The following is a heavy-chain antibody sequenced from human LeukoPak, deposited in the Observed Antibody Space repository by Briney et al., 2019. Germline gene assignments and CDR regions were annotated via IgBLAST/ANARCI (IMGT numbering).Heavy chain of an antibody. J-gene: IGHJ3*02. CDR2: ISSNGGGT. V-gene: IGHV3-64*01. Sequence: GGSLRLSCVASGFTFSSYAMHWGRQAPGKGLEYVSAISSNGGGTYYANSVKGRFTISRDNSKNTLYLQMGSLRAEDMAVYYCAREGYSSGWYNAFDIWGQGTMVTVSS. CDR1: GFTFSSYA. D-gene: IGHD6-19*01. CDR3: AREGYSSGWYNAFDI.